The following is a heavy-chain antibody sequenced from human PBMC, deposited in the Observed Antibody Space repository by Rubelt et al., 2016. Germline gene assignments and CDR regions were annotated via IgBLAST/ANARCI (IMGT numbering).Heavy chain of an antibody. V-gene: IGHV2-5*02. D-gene: IGHD6-13*01. J-gene: IGHJ4*02. CDR3: AHSRIAANFDY. CDR2: IYWDDDK. Sequence: QITLKESGPTLVKPTQSLTLTCTFSGFSLRTSGVGVGWIRQPPGKALEWLALIYWDDDKRYSPSLKSMLTITKDTSKNQVVLTMTNMDPVDTATYYCAHSRIAANFDYWGQGTLVTVSS. CDR1: GFSLRTSGVG.